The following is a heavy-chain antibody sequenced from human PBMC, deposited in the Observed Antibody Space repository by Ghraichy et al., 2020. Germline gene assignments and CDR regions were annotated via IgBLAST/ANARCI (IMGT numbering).Heavy chain of an antibody. CDR1: GGTFSSYA. J-gene: IGHJ6*03. CDR3: ARGREYSRKTDRYYMDV. CDR2: IIPIFGTA. Sequence: SVKVSCKASGGTFSSYAISWVRQAPGQGLEWMGGIIPIFGTANYAQKFQGRVTITADESTSTAYMELSSLRSEDTAVYYCARGREYSRKTDRYYMDVWGKGTTVTVSS. V-gene: IGHV1-69*13. D-gene: IGHD6-6*01.